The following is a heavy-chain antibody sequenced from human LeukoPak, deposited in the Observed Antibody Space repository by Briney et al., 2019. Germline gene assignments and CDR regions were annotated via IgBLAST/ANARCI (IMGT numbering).Heavy chain of an antibody. CDR1: HFTFSHFG. V-gene: IGHV3-33*06. Sequence: GGSLTLSCVQSHFTFSHFGMHWVRQAPGKGLEWVSVIWNDGSSRYYADSVKGRFTIYRDNSQNTVYLQMNSLRVEDTAVYYCAKDAQSGFDYSNALEKWGQGTLVIVSS. CDR2: IWNDGSSR. CDR3: AKDAQSGFDYSNALEK. J-gene: IGHJ4*02. D-gene: IGHD4-11*01.